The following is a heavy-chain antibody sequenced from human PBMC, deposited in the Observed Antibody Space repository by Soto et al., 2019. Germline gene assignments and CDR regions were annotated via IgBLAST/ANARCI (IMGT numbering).Heavy chain of an antibody. V-gene: IGHV4-4*02. CDR2: IYHSGST. Sequence: QVQLQESGPGLVKPSATLSLTCAVSGGSISSSNWWSWVRQPPGKGLEWIGEIYHSGSTNYTPSLQSRVTISVDKSKNQFSLKLSSVTAADTAVYYCARDPGYVWGSYRPYYFDYWGQGTLVTVSS. D-gene: IGHD3-16*02. CDR3: ARDPGYVWGSYRPYYFDY. CDR1: GGSISSSNW. J-gene: IGHJ4*02.